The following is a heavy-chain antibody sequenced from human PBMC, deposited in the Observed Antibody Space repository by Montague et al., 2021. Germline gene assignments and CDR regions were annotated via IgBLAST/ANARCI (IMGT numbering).Heavy chain of an antibody. J-gene: IGHJ5*02. D-gene: IGHD6-13*01. CDR1: GASITSNIYY. CDR2: IYYSGNS. V-gene: IGHV4-39*07. CDR3: ARVFSSWYVGWFDP. Sequence: SETLSLTCTVSGASITSNIYYWGWTRQSPGKGLEWIGSIYYSGNSFYQPSPKSRITMAVDTSKNPFSLKLSSVTAADTAIYYCARVFSSWYVGWFDPWGQGTLVSVSS.